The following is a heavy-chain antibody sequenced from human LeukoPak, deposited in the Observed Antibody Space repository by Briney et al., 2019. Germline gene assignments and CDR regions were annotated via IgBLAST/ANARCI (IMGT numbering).Heavy chain of an antibody. V-gene: IGHV4-38-2*02. CDR3: ARADYSSSWSHEYFYMDV. D-gene: IGHD6-13*01. J-gene: IGHJ6*03. CDR1: AYSISNGYY. CDR2: MYHSGNT. Sequence: SETLSLTCTVSAYSISNGYYWGWIRQPPGKGLEWIGSMYHSGNTYYNPSLKSRVTMSVDTSKNQFSLNLRSVAAADTAVYYCARADYSSSWSHEYFYMDVWGKGTTVTVTS.